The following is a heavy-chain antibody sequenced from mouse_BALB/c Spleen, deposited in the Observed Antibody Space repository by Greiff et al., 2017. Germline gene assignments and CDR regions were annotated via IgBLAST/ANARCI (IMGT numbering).Heavy chain of an antibody. J-gene: IGHJ3*01. Sequence: DVQLQESGPGLVKPSQSLSLTCSVTGYSITSGYYWNWIRQFPGNKLEWMGYISYDGSNNYNPSLKNRISITRDTSKNQFFLKLNSVTTEDTATYYCARMGFAYWGQGTLVTVSA. CDR1: GYSITSGYY. CDR3: ARMGFAY. CDR2: ISYDGSN. V-gene: IGHV3-6*02.